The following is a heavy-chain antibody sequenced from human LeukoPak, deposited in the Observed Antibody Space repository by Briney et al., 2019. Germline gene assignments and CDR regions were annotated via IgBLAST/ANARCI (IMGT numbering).Heavy chain of an antibody. CDR1: GFTFSSYS. J-gene: IGHJ4*02. D-gene: IGHD3-16*02. CDR2: ISSSSSYI. Sequence: KPGGSLRLSCAASGFTFSSYSMNWVRQAPGKGLEWVSSISSSSSYIYYVDSVKGRFTISRDNAKNSLYLQMNSLRAEDTAVYYCARDPEAYDYVWGSYRYYDYWGQGTLVTVSS. V-gene: IGHV3-21*01. CDR3: ARDPEAYDYVWGSYRYYDY.